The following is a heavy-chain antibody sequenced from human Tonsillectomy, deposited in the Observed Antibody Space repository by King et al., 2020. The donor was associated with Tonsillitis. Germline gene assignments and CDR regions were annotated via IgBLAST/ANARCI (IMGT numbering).Heavy chain of an antibody. CDR2: IYHGGTT. D-gene: IGHD6-6*01. CDR3: ARVPFDYSSSSVISDY. V-gene: IGHV4-4*02. J-gene: IGHJ4*02. Sequence: VQLQESGPGLVKPSGTLSLTCAVSGGSISSNNWWTWVRQPPGKGLEWIGEIYHGGTTIYNPSLKSRVTISVDKSKNQFSLKLSSVTAADTAVYYCARVPFDYSSSSVISDYWGKGTLVTVSS. CDR1: GGSISSNNW.